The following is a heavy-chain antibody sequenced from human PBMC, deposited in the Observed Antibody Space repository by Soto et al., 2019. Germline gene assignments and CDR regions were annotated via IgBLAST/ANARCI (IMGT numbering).Heavy chain of an antibody. CDR1: GYIFSSHC. CDR3: ARDGSGPGASYVMDV. V-gene: IGHV1-46*01. D-gene: IGHD2-2*01. Sequence: ASVKVSCKASGYIFSSHCIYWVRQAPGPGLQWMGIINPGGGRTAYAQKFQGRVTLTRDMSTSTVYMELTSLTYDDTAVYYCARDGSGPGASYVMDVWGQGTTVTVSS. J-gene: IGHJ6*02. CDR2: INPGGGRT.